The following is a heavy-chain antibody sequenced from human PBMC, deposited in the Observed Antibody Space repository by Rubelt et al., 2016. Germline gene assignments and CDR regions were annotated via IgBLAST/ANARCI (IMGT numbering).Heavy chain of an antibody. Sequence: QVQLVQSGAEVKKPGSSVKVSCKASGGTFSSYAISWVRQAPGQGLEWMGGIIPIFGTANYAQKFQDRVQITADESTGTASMELSSLRSEDTAVYYCARIKEDWFDPWGQGTLVTVSS. CDR2: IIPIFGTA. CDR1: GGTFSSYA. J-gene: IGHJ5*02. V-gene: IGHV1-69*01. CDR3: ARIKEDWFDP.